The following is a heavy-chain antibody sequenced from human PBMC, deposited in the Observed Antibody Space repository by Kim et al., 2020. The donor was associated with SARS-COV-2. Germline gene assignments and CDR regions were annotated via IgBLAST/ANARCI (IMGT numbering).Heavy chain of an antibody. CDR3: ARGVYACYGDYVGACRGYFDL. J-gene: IGHJ2*01. CDR2: IYSGGTT. Sequence: GGSLRLSCAASEFTVSSNYMTWVRQAPGKGLEWVSIIYSGGTTYYADFVKGRFSISRDKPKNTLHLQMNGLRGEDTAVYYCARGVYACYGDYVGACRGYFDLWGRGTLVTVSS. CDR1: EFTVSSNY. V-gene: IGHV3-66*02. D-gene: IGHD4-17*01.